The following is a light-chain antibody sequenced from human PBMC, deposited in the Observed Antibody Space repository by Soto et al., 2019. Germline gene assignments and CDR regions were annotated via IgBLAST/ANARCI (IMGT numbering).Light chain of an antibody. J-gene: IGKJ5*01. V-gene: IGKV3-20*01. Sequence: ELVLTQSPGTLSLSPGESAALSCRASQPVSSNFLAWYQQKPGQAPRLLIYVVSSRASGIPDRFFGSGSGTDFTLTINRLEPEDFAVYYCQQYAKSPITFGQGTRLEMK. CDR1: QPVSSNF. CDR3: QQYAKSPIT. CDR2: VVS.